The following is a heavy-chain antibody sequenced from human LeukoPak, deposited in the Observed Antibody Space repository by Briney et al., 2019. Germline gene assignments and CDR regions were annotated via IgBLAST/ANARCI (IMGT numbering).Heavy chain of an antibody. Sequence: SETLSLTCAVSGYSISSGYYWGWIRQPPGKGLEWIGSIYHSGSTYYNPSLKSRVTISVGTSKNQFSLKLSSVTAADTAVYYCAREIVDCSGGSCYSGTYYYYYYGMDVWGKGTTVTVSS. D-gene: IGHD2-15*01. CDR2: IYHSGST. J-gene: IGHJ6*04. CDR3: AREIVDCSGGSCYSGTYYYYYYGMDV. CDR1: GYSISSGYY. V-gene: IGHV4-38-2*02.